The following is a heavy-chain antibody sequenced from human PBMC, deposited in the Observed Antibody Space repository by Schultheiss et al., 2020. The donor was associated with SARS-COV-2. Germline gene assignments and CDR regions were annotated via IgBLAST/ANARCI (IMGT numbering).Heavy chain of an antibody. CDR3: ARDFRPFSSSGGSCYFDY. D-gene: IGHD2-15*01. V-gene: IGHV3-74*01. CDR1: GFTLSNYG. CDR2: INSDGSST. J-gene: IGHJ4*02. Sequence: GGSLRLSCAASGFTLSNYGMNWVRQAPGKGLEWVSGINSDGSSTSYADSVKGRFTISRDNSKNTLYLQMNSLRAEDTAVYYCARDFRPFSSSGGSCYFDYWGQGTLVTVSS.